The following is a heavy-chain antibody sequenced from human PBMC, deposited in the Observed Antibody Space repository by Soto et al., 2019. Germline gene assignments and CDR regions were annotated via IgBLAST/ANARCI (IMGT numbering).Heavy chain of an antibody. CDR1: GFTFSSYA. CDR3: AKSGSRSHYYGMDV. J-gene: IGHJ6*02. CDR2: ISYDGTNK. V-gene: IGHV3-30*04. Sequence: QVQLVESGGGVVQPGRSLRLSCAASGFTFSSYAIHWVRQAPGKGLEWVTVISYDGTNKYYADSVKGRFTISRENSKNTVNLQMNSLRAEDTAVYYCAKSGSRSHYYGMDVWDQGTTVTVSS. D-gene: IGHD2-2*01.